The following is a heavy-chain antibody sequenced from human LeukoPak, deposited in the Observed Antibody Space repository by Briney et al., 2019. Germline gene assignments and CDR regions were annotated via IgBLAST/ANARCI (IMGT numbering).Heavy chain of an antibody. CDR3: ARDSTHYYDSSGFGAFDI. Sequence: GGSLRLSCAASGFTFSGHSMNWVRQAPGKGLEWLSYISTSGSTIFYADSVRGRVTISRDNAKNSLYLQMNSLRAEDTAVYYCARDSTHYYDSSGFGAFDIWGQGTMVTVSS. CDR2: ISTSGSTI. V-gene: IGHV3-48*01. CDR1: GFTFSGHS. J-gene: IGHJ3*02. D-gene: IGHD3-22*01.